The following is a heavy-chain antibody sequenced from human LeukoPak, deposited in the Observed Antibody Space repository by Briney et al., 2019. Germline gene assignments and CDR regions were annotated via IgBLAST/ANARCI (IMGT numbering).Heavy chain of an antibody. V-gene: IGHV3-21*01. D-gene: IGHD2-2*01. CDR1: GFTFSSYS. CDR3: ARGCSSTSCYPNFDY. CDR2: ISSSSSYT. J-gene: IGHJ4*02. Sequence: GGSLRLSCAASGFTFSSYSMNWARQAPGRGLEWVSSISSSSSYTYYADSVKGRFTISRDNAKNSLYLQMNSLRAEDTAVYYCARGCSSTSCYPNFDYWGQGTLVTVSS.